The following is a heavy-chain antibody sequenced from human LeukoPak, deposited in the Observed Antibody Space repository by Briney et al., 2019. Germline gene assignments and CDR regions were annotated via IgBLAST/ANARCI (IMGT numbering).Heavy chain of an antibody. Sequence: SHTLSLTCAISGDSVSSNSAAWHWIRQSPSRGLEWLGRTYYRSKWYNDYAVSVKSRITINPDTSKKQFSLQLNSVTPEDTAVYYCARGHTITIFGVVIIDYFDYWGQGTLVTVSS. D-gene: IGHD3-3*01. J-gene: IGHJ4*02. CDR3: ARGHTITIFGVVIIDYFDY. CDR1: GDSVSSNSAA. CDR2: TYYRSKWYN. V-gene: IGHV6-1*01.